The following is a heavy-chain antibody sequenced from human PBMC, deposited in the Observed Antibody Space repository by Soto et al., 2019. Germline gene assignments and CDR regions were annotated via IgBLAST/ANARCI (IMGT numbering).Heavy chain of an antibody. CDR2: INHSGTT. D-gene: IGHD4-17*01. V-gene: IGHV4-34*01. J-gene: IGHJ3*02. CDR1: GGSFSGDY. Sequence: SDTLSLTSGVYGGSFSGDYWSWIRQPPGKGLEWIGEINHSGTTNYNPSLKSRVTISVDTSKNRFSLKLSSVTAADTAVYYCARRSDQLRPAFDIWGQGTMVT. CDR3: ARRSDQLRPAFDI.